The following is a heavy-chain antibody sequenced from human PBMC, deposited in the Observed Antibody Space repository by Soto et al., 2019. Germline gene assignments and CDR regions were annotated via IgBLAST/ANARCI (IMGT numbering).Heavy chain of an antibody. Sequence: QVQLVESGGGVVQPGRSLRLSCEASGFTFRNYIMHWVRQAPGKGLEWVAMILHDGNNEYADSVKGRFTISRDNSKSTXXXXXXXXXXXXXXXXXXXXXXXXXXXXDLGYWGQGTLVTVSS. J-gene: IGHJ4*02. V-gene: IGHV3-30-3*01. D-gene: IGHD2-21*01. CDR1: GFTFRNYI. CDR2: ILHDGNNE. CDR3: XXXXXXXXXXDLGY.